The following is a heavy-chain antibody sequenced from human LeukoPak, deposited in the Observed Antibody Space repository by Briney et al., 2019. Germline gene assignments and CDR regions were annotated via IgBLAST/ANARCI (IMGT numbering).Heavy chain of an antibody. D-gene: IGHD3-10*01. J-gene: IGHJ4*02. CDR3: AKEYYSYIDY. V-gene: IGHV3-74*01. CDR2: INSDGRST. Sequence: GGSLRLSCAASGFTFSSYWMHWVRQAPGKGLGWVSRINSDGRSTNYADSVKGRFTISRDNSKNTLYLQMNSLRAEDTAVYYCAKEYYSYIDYWGQGTLVTVSS. CDR1: GFTFSSYW.